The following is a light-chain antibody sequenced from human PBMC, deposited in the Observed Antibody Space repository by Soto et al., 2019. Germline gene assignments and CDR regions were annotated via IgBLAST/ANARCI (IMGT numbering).Light chain of an antibody. CDR1: LSVSSY. CDR2: DAS. V-gene: IGKV3-11*01. CDR3: QQRSNWPPIT. J-gene: IGKJ5*01. Sequence: EIVLTQATATMSLSTGEIATRSCRASLSVSSYLAWYQQKPGQAPRLLIYDASNRATGIPARFSGSGSETDFTLTSSSREPEDVAVYYCQQRSNWPPITFGQGTRLEIK.